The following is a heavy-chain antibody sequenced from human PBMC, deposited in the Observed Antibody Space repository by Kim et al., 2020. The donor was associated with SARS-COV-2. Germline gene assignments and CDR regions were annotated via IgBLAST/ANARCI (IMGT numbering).Heavy chain of an antibody. J-gene: IGHJ5*02. V-gene: IGHV1-2*06. CDR2: INPNSGGT. Sequence: ASVKVSCKASGYTFTGYYMDWVRQAPGQGLEWMGRINPNSGGTNYAQKFQGRVTMTRDTSIRTAYMELSRLRSDDTAVYYCARGTGYSSSWYLDDWFDPWGQGTLVTVSS. D-gene: IGHD6-13*01. CDR1: GYTFTGYY. CDR3: ARGTGYSSSWYLDDWFDP.